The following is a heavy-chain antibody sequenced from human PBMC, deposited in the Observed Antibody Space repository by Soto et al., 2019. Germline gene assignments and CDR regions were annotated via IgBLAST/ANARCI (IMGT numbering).Heavy chain of an antibody. CDR1: GFTFSSYG. Sequence: GSLRLSCAASGFTFSSYGMHWVRQAPGKGLEWVAVISYDGSNKYYADSVKGRFTISRDNSKNTLYLQMNSLRVEDTAVYYCAKTVVFYYYYDMDVWGQGTTVTVS. J-gene: IGHJ6*02. V-gene: IGHV3-30*18. CDR2: ISYDGSNK. D-gene: IGHD3-10*01. CDR3: AKTVVFYYYYDMDV.